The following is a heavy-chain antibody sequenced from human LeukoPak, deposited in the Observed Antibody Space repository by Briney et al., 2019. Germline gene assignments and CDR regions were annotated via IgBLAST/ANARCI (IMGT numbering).Heavy chain of an antibody. V-gene: IGHV3-48*03. CDR3: ARVPDYGDYYFDY. Sequence: QTGGSLRLSCAASGFTFSGYEMNWVRQAPGKGLEWVSYISSSGSTIYYADSVKGRFTISRDNAKNSLYLQMNSLRAEDTAVYYCARVPDYGDYYFDYWGQGTLVTVSS. D-gene: IGHD4-17*01. CDR1: GFTFSGYE. CDR2: ISSSGSTI. J-gene: IGHJ4*02.